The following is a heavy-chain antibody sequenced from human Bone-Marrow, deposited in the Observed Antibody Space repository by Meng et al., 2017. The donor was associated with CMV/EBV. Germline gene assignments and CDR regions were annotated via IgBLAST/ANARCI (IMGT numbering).Heavy chain of an antibody. Sequence: ASVKVSCKASGYTFTGYYMHWVRQAPGQGLEWMGWINPNSGGTNYAQKFQGRVTMTRDTSISTAYMELSRLRSDDTAVYYCAILGYCSSTSCYDADYWGQGTLVTVSS. CDR1: GYTFTGYY. J-gene: IGHJ4*02. CDR3: AILGYCSSTSCYDADY. V-gene: IGHV1-2*02. CDR2: INPNSGGT. D-gene: IGHD2-2*01.